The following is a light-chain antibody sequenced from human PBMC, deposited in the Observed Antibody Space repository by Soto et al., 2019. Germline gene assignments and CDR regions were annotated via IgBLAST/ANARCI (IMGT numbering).Light chain of an antibody. V-gene: IGKV3D-20*02. CDR3: QQRSNWWT. CDR2: DAS. CDR1: QSVNFY. J-gene: IGKJ1*01. Sequence: EIVVTQSPGTLSLSPGERATLSCRASQSVNFYLAWYQQKPGQAPRLLISDASSRATDVPDRFSGSGSGTDFTLTITRLEPEDFAVYYCQQRSNWWTFGQGTKVDIK.